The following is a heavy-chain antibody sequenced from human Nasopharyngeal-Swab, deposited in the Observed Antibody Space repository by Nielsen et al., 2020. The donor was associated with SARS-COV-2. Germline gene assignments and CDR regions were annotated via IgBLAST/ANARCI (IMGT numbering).Heavy chain of an antibody. Sequence: WVRQAPGQGLEWMGWINTNTGNPTYAQGFTGRFVFSLDTSVSTAYLQISSLKAEDTAVYYRARDAVGATIGFFYYWGQGTLVTVSS. CDR3: ARDAVGATIGFFYY. D-gene: IGHD1-26*01. V-gene: IGHV7-4-1*02. CDR2: INTNTGNP. J-gene: IGHJ4*02.